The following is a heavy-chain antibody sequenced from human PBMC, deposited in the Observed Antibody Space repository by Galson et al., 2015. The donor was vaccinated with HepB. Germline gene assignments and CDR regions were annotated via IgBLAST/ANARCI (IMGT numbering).Heavy chain of an antibody. Sequence: LRLSCAASGFTVSSNYMSWVRQAPGKGLEWVSVIYSGGSTYYADSVKGGFTISRDNSKNTLYLQMNSLRAEDTAVYYCARLRSDLFDYWGQGTLVTVSS. CDR2: IYSGGST. J-gene: IGHJ4*02. D-gene: IGHD4-17*01. V-gene: IGHV3-66*04. CDR3: ARLRSDLFDY. CDR1: GFTVSSNY.